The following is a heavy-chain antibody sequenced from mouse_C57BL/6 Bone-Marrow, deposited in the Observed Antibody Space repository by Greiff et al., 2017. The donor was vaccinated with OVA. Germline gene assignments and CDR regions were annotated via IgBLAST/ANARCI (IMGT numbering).Heavy chain of an antibody. D-gene: IGHD2-13*01. V-gene: IGHV1-82*01. CDR3: ARGGDGPWFAY. Sequence: VQLQQSGPELVKPGASVKISCKASGYAFSSSWMNWVKQRPGKGLEWIGRIYPGDGDTNYNGKFKGKATLTADKSSSTAYMQLSSLTSEDFAVYFCARGGDGPWFAYWGQGTLVTVSA. CDR1: GYAFSSSW. J-gene: IGHJ3*01. CDR2: IYPGDGDT.